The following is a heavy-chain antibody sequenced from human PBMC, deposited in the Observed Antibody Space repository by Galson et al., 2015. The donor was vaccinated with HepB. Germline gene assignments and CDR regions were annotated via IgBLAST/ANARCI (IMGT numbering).Heavy chain of an antibody. CDR3: ARDKYSSSWGAFFDY. D-gene: IGHD6-13*01. V-gene: IGHV3-48*01. CDR1: GFTFSSYS. Sequence: SLRLSCAASGFTFSSYSMNWVRQAPGKGLEWVSYISSSSSTIYYADSVKGRFTISRDNAKNSLYLQMNSLRAEDTAVYYCARDKYSSSWGAFFDYWGQGTLVTVSS. J-gene: IGHJ4*02. CDR2: ISSSSSTI.